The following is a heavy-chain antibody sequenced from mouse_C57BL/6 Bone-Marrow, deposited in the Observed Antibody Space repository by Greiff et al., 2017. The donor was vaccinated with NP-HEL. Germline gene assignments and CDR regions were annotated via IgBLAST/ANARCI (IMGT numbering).Heavy chain of an antibody. V-gene: IGHV1-74*01. CDR3: AMEVLYYYGSSPFDY. J-gene: IGHJ2*01. D-gene: IGHD1-1*01. Sequence: VQLHQPGAELVKPGASVKVSCKASGYTFTSYWMHWVKQRPGQGLEWIGRIHPSDSDTNYNQKFKGKATLTVDKSSSTAYMQLSSLTSEDSAVYYCAMEVLYYYGSSPFDYWGQGTTLTVSS. CDR2: IHPSDSDT. CDR1: GYTFTSYW.